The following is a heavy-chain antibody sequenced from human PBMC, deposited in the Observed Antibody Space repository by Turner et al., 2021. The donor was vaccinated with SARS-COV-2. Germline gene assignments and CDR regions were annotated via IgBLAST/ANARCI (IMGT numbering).Heavy chain of an antibody. D-gene: IGHD3-22*01. CDR2: IYWDDDK. Sequence: QTTLEESGPTLVKPTHTLTLTCTFSGFSLTPSGVGVGWIRQPPGKALEWLALIYWDDDKRYSPSLKSRLTITKDTSKNQVVITMTNMDPVDTSTYYCARSSVVVITGAFDIWGQGTMVTVSS. CDR3: ARSSVVVITGAFDI. CDR1: GFSLTPSGVG. J-gene: IGHJ3*02. V-gene: IGHV2-5*02.